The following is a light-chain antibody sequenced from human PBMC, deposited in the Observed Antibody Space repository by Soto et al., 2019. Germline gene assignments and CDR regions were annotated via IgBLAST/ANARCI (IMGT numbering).Light chain of an antibody. J-gene: IGKJ1*01. CDR1: QPIRRGY. Sequence: EIVLTQSPGTLSLSPGERATLSCRASQPIRRGYLAWYQQKPGQAPRLLVYLSSTRATGIPDRFGGSGSGTDFTLTISRLESEDFAVYFCQQYGDLPWTFGQGTKWIS. CDR3: QQYGDLPWT. CDR2: LSS. V-gene: IGKV3-20*01.